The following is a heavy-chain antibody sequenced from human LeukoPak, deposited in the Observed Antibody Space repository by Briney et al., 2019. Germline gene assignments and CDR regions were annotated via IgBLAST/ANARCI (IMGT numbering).Heavy chain of an antibody. D-gene: IGHD2-2*01. V-gene: IGHV3-21*01. CDR2: ISASSNFI. CDR1: GFTFSNAW. CDR3: ARPATGYCSSAGCHWDS. Sequence: KPGGSLRLSCVVSGFTFSNAWMSWIRQAPGKGLEWVSSISASSNFIHYAESVRGRFTISRDNAKNSLYLQMNSLGAQDTAVYYCARPATGYCSSAGCHWDSWGQGTLVTVSS. J-gene: IGHJ4*02.